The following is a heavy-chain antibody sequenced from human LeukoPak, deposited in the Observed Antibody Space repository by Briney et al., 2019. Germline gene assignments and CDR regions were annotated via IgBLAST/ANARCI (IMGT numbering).Heavy chain of an antibody. CDR1: GFTFSSYS. CDR2: ISSSSSYI. Sequence: GRSLRLSCAASGFTFSSYSMNWVRQAPGKGLEWVSSISSSSSYIYYADSVKGRFTISRDNAKNSLYLQMNSLRAEDTAVYYCASGSGAAAGTEWGQGTLVTVSS. J-gene: IGHJ4*02. V-gene: IGHV3-21*01. D-gene: IGHD6-13*01. CDR3: ASGSGAAAGTE.